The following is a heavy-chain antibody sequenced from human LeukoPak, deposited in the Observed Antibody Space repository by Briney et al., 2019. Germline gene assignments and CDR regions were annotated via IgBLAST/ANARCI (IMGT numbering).Heavy chain of an antibody. Sequence: GGSLRLSCAASGFTFSSCSMNWVRQAPGKGLEWVSSISSSSSYIYYADSVKGRFTISRDNAKNSLYLQMNSLRAEDTAVYYCARDPSKTYYYDSSGYDWGQGTLVTVSS. CDR2: ISSSSSYI. CDR1: GFTFSSCS. V-gene: IGHV3-21*01. CDR3: ARDPSKTYYYDSSGYD. D-gene: IGHD3-22*01. J-gene: IGHJ4*02.